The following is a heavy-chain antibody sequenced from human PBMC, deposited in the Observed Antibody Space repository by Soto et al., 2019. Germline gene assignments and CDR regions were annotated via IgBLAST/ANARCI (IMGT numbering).Heavy chain of an antibody. CDR3: ARERDDDSSGYYYGFDY. V-gene: IGHV4-59*01. CDR1: GGSISSYY. Sequence: PSETLSLTCTVSGGSISSYYWSLIRQPPGKGLEWIGYIYYSGSTNYNPSLKSRVTISVDTSKNQFSLKLSSVTAADTAVYYCARERDDDSSGYYYGFDYWGQGTLVTVSS. CDR2: IYYSGST. J-gene: IGHJ4*02. D-gene: IGHD3-22*01.